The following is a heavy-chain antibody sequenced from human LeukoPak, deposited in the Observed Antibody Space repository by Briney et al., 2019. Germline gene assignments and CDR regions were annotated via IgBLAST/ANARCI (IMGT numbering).Heavy chain of an antibody. CDR3: AREPQLSVATLFDF. CDR1: GFTFNHFA. V-gene: IGHV3-23*01. Sequence: GGSLRLSCAVSGFTFNHFAMSWVRQAPGKGLEWVAAISGSGGSTFYADSVKGRFTISRDSSKNTLFLQVDSLRAEDTAVYYCAREPQLSVATLFDFWGQGTPVTVSS. D-gene: IGHD5-12*01. J-gene: IGHJ4*02. CDR2: ISGSGGST.